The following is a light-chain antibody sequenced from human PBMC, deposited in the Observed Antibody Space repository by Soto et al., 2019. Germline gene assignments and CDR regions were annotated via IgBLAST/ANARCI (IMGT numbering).Light chain of an antibody. CDR1: QSVRSN. V-gene: IGKV3-20*01. Sequence: EIVLKMSPATLSVSPGYRATPSCRASQSVRSNLAWYQQKPGPSPRLIIYGASSRATGIPDRFSGSGSGTYFTLTISRLEPEDFAVYCCQQYGSSPCTFGQGTKVDI. CDR2: GAS. J-gene: IGKJ1*01. CDR3: QQYGSSPCT.